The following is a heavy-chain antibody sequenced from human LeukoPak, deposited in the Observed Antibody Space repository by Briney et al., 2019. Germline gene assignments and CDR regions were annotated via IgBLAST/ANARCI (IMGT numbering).Heavy chain of an antibody. CDR3: ARVPYGDYGDY. J-gene: IGHJ4*02. CDR1: GFTFSSYW. V-gene: IGHV3-74*01. Sequence: GGSLRLSCAASGFTFSSYWMHWVRQAPGKGLVWVSRINSDGSSTSYADSVKGRFTISRDDAKNTLYLQMNSLRAEDTAVYYCARVPYGDYGDYWGQGTLVTVSS. CDR2: INSDGSST. D-gene: IGHD4-17*01.